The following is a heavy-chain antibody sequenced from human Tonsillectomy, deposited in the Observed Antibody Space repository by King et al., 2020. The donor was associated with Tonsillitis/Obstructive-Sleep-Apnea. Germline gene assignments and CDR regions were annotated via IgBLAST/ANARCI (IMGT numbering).Heavy chain of an antibody. Sequence: VQLVESGGGLVQPGRSLRLSCAASGFTFDDYAMHWVRQAPGKGLEWVSGISWKSGNIGYADSTKGRFTISRDNAKNSLYLQMNSLRAEDTALYYCAKDTSHGDCSTIRCYHRRIDYWGQGTLVTVSS. CDR2: ISWKSGNI. CDR3: AKDTSHGDCSTIRCYHRRIDY. D-gene: IGHD2-2*01. J-gene: IGHJ4*02. CDR1: GFTFDDYA. V-gene: IGHV3-9*01.